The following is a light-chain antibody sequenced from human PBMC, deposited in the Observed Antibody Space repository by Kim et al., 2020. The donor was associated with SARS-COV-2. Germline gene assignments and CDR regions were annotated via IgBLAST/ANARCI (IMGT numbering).Light chain of an antibody. V-gene: IGLV3-1*01. CDR2: QDN. Sequence: SYELTQPPSVSVSPGQTASITCSGDKLGDKYACWYQQKPGQSPVMVIYQDNKRPSGIPERFSASNSGNTATLTISGTQGMDEADYYCQAWDSRIGVFGGGTQLTVL. J-gene: IGLJ3*02. CDR3: QAWDSRIGV. CDR1: KLGDKY.